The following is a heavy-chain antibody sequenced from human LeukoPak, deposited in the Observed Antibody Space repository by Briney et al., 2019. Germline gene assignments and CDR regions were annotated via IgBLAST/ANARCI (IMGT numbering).Heavy chain of an antibody. Sequence: PSETLSLTCIVSGDSMNGNYWSWMRQSPGKGLEWLGHIYYRGSTYYNPSLKSRVTLSIDMSKNQFSLKVTSVTAADTALYSCAGHRGSYGSGTTIDYWGQGTLVTVSS. CDR3: AGHRGSYGSGTTIDY. J-gene: IGHJ4*02. CDR2: IYYRGST. V-gene: IGHV4-59*08. D-gene: IGHD3-10*01. CDR1: GDSMNGNY.